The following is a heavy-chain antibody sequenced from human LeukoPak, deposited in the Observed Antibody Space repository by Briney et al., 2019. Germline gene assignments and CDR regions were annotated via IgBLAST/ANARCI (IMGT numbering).Heavy chain of an antibody. CDR1: GGSISSSSYY. D-gene: IGHD3-10*01. Sequence: SETLSLTCTVSGGSISSSSYYWGWIRQPPGKGLEWIGSIYYSGSTYYNPSLKSRVTISVDTSKNQFSLKLGSVTAADTAVYYCARLSHGSGSYYKRRYNYYFDYWGQGTLVTVSS. J-gene: IGHJ4*02. V-gene: IGHV4-39*01. CDR2: IYYSGST. CDR3: ARLSHGSGSYYKRRYNYYFDY.